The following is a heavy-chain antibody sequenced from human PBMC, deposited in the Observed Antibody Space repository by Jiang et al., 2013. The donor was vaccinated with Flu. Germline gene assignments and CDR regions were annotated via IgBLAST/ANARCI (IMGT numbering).Heavy chain of an antibody. J-gene: IGHJ6*02. D-gene: IGHD1-7*01. CDR1: GHSVNSGDYY. CDR2: IYYSGNT. V-gene: IGHV4-61*08. Sequence: YGSGLVKPSETLSLTCAVSGHSVNSGDYYYNWIRQTPGRGLEWIGDIYYSGNTRYNPSLKRRVSISIDTSRNQLSLSLTSVTAADTGVYYCATSWNFELDVWGQGTTVIVS. CDR3: ATSWNFELDV.